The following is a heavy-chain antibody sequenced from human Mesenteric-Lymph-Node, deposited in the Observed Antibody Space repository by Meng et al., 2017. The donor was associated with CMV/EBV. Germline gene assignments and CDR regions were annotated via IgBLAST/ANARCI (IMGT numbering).Heavy chain of an antibody. V-gene: IGHV3-7*03. CDR1: GFNLRTYW. D-gene: IGHD3-22*01. Sequence: GGSLRLSCAASGFNLRTYWMTWIRQAPGKGLEWVASIKQDGSEKNFADSVRGRFTISRDNANNSLYLQMNSLRAEDTAVYYCAKDYYDSGGYYDFWGQGTLVTVSS. CDR2: IKQDGSEK. CDR3: AKDYYDSGGYYDF. J-gene: IGHJ4*02.